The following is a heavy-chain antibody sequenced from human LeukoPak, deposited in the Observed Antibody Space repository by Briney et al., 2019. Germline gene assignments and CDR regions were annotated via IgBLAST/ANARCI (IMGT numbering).Heavy chain of an antibody. V-gene: IGHV3-48*02. J-gene: IGHJ2*01. CDR2: IRSRDGAI. Sequence: GGSLRLSCVASGFSFSSYSMNWVRQAPGEGLEWVSYIRSRDGAIYYADSVKGRFTISTDNARKSLYLQMNSLREEDTAVYYCARVNVVVVVAPPYWYFDLWGRGTLVTVSS. D-gene: IGHD2-15*01. CDR3: ARVNVVVVVAPPYWYFDL. CDR1: GFSFSSYS.